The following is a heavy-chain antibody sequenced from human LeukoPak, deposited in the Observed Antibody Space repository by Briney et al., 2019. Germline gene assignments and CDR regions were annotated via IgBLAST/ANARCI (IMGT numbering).Heavy chain of an antibody. Sequence: GESLKIPCKGSGYIFTSYWIGWVRQMPGEGLEWMGIIYPGDSDTRYSPSFQGQVTISADKSISTAYLQWSSLKASDTAVYYCARRVDSGKAFDYWGQGTLVTVSS. CDR3: ARRVDSGKAFDY. D-gene: IGHD1-26*01. CDR1: GYIFTSYW. CDR2: IYPGDSDT. V-gene: IGHV5-51*01. J-gene: IGHJ4*02.